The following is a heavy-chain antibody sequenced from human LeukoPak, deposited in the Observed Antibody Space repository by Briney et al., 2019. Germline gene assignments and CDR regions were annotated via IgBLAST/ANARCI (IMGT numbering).Heavy chain of an antibody. D-gene: IGHD6-19*01. J-gene: IGHJ4*02. CDR3: ASNKGQWLFSD. CDR2: IYYSGST. Sequence: PSETLSLTCTVSGGSVSSGDYYWSWIRQPPGKGLEWIGYIYYSGSTYYNPSPKSRVAISVDTSKNQFSLRLSSVTAADTAVYYCASNKGQWLFSDWGQGTLATVSS. CDR1: GGSVSSGDYY. V-gene: IGHV4-30-4*01.